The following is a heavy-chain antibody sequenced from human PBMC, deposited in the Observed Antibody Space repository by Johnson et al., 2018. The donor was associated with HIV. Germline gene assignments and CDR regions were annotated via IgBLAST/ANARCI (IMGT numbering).Heavy chain of an antibody. J-gene: IGHJ3*02. V-gene: IGHV3-11*04. CDR2: ISGSGTNI. D-gene: IGHD4-17*01. CDR3: ARSRGGGDYAPEAFDI. Sequence: QVQLVESGGGLVKPGGSLRLSCAASGFSFSDYYMSWIRQAPGKGLEWVSYISGSGTNIYYADSVKGRFTISRDNSKNTLYLQMGSLRAEDTAVYYCARSRGGGDYAPEAFDIWGQGTMVTVSS. CDR1: GFSFSDYY.